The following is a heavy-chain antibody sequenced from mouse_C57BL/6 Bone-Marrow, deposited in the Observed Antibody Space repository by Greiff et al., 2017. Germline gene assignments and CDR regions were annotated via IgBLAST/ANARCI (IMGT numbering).Heavy chain of an antibody. D-gene: IGHD2-5*01. CDR2: IHPNSGST. V-gene: IGHV1-64*01. Sequence: VQLQQPGAELVKPGASVKLSCKASGYTFTSYWMHWVKQRPGQGLEWIGMIHPNSGSTNYNEKFKSKATLTVDKSSSTAYMQLSSLTSEDSAVDYCARYHYSSYYAMDYWGQGTSVTVSS. CDR1: GYTFTSYW. J-gene: IGHJ4*01. CDR3: ARYHYSSYYAMDY.